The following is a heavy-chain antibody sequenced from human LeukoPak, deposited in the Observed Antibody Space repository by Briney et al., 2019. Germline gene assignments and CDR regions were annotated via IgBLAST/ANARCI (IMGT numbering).Heavy chain of an antibody. V-gene: IGHV4-59*01. CDR3: ARADGVAAAEFDY. D-gene: IGHD6-13*01. CDR1: GGSISSYY. CDR2: IYYSGST. Sequence: SETLSLTCTVSGGSISSYYWSWIRQPPGKGLEWIGYIYYSGSTNYNPSLKSRVTISVDTPKNQFSLKLSSVTAADTAVYYCARADGVAAAEFDYWGQGTLVTVSS. J-gene: IGHJ4*02.